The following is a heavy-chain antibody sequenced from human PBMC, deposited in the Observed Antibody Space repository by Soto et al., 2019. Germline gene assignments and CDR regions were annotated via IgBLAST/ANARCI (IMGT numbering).Heavy chain of an antibody. CDR3: AGDPNGAKVTTTGGCFEP. Sequence: EVQLLESGGGLVQPGGSLRLSCEGSGFNFSISAMNWVRQAPGKGLEWVAAISVRGLSSYYADSVSGRFTISRDNSKNTRYLQMNNLRVDDTAVYYCAGDPNGAKVTTTGGCFEPWGQGTLVTVSS. V-gene: IGHV3-23*01. D-gene: IGHD4-17*01. J-gene: IGHJ5*02. CDR2: ISVRGLSS. CDR1: GFNFSISA.